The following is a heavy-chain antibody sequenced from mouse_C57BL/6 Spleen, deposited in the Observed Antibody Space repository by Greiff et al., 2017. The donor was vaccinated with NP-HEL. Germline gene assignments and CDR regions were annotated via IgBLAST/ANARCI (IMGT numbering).Heavy chain of an antibody. CDR2: ISNLAYSI. Sequence: EVKLVESGGGLVQPGASLKLSCAASGFTFSDYGMAWVRQAPRKGLEWVAFISNLAYSIYYADTVTGRFTISRENAKNTLYLEMSSLRSEDTAMYYCARRNSYWYFDVWGTGTTVTVSS. V-gene: IGHV5-15*01. CDR3: ARRNSYWYFDV. CDR1: GFTFSDYG. J-gene: IGHJ1*03. D-gene: IGHD2-1*01.